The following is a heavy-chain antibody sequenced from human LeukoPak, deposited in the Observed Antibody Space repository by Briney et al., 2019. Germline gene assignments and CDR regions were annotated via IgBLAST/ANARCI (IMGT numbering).Heavy chain of an antibody. CDR1: GFTFSSYA. D-gene: IGHD6-13*01. Sequence: GGSLRLSCAASGFTFSSYAMSWVRQAPGKGLECVSGISGSGSSTYYADSVKGRFTISRGNSKNTLYLQMSGLRAEDTAVYYCAKDRRSSNWLHDYWGQGTLVTVPS. CDR3: AKDRRSSNWLHDY. CDR2: ISGSGSST. J-gene: IGHJ4*02. V-gene: IGHV3-23*01.